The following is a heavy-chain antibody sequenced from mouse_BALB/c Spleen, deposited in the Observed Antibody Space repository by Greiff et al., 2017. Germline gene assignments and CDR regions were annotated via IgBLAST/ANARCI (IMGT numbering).Heavy chain of an antibody. J-gene: IGHJ3*01. CDR2: IDPANGNT. Sequence: EVKLLESGAELVKPGASVKLSCTASGFNIKDTYMHWVKQRPEQGLEWIGRIDPANGNTKYDPKFQGKATITADTSSNTAYLQLSSLTSEDTAVYYCARLCSGYQAYWGQGTLVTVSA. D-gene: IGHD3-1*01. CDR1: GFNIKDTY. V-gene: IGHV14-3*02. CDR3: ARLCSGYQAY.